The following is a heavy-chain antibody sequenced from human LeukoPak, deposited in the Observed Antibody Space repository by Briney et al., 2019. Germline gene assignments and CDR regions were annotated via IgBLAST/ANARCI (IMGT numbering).Heavy chain of an antibody. CDR2: INAGNGNT. CDR3: AMVEQNSNGYDY. Sequence: ASVKVSCKASGYTFTSYAMHWVRQAPGQRLKWMGWINAGNGNTKYSQKFQGRVTITRDTSASTAYMELSSLRSEDTAVYYCAMVEQNSNGYDYWGQGTLVTVSS. D-gene: IGHD6-25*01. J-gene: IGHJ4*02. V-gene: IGHV1-3*01. CDR1: GYTFTSYA.